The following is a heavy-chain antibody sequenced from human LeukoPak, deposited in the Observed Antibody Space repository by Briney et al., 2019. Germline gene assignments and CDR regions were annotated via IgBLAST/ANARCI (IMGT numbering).Heavy chain of an antibody. CDR1: GFSFSSNW. J-gene: IGHJ4*02. D-gene: IGHD2/OR15-2a*01. V-gene: IGHV3-7*01. CDR3: PRDFYDGFALDY. Sequence: GGSLRLSCAASGFSFSSNWMSWVRQAPGKGLEWVANIKNDGSEIYYVDSVKGRFTISRDNAKNSVYLQMDNLRAEDTGVYYCPRDFYDGFALDYWGQGTLVTASS. CDR2: IKNDGSEI.